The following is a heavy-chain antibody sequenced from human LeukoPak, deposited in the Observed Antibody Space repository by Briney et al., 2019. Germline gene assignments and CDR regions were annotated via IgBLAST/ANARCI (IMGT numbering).Heavy chain of an antibody. CDR3: AKTGLAAALPAYYYGMDV. J-gene: IGHJ6*02. CDR1: GFTFSSYA. Sequence: GGSLRLSCAASGFTFSSYAMSWVRQAPGKGLEWVSYISSRGDTIYYADSVRGRFTISRDNAERSLYLQMNGLRAEDTAVYYCAKTGLAAALPAYYYGMDVWGQGTTVTVSS. D-gene: IGHD6-13*01. V-gene: IGHV3-48*04. CDR2: ISSRGDTI.